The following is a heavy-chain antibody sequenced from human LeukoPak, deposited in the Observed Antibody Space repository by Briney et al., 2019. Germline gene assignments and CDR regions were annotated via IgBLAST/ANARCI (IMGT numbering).Heavy chain of an antibody. D-gene: IGHD6-13*01. J-gene: IGHJ5*02. CDR3: ARDLAAAGKGNWFDP. Sequence: ASVKVSCKASGYTFTGYYMHWVRQAPGQGLEWMGWINPNSGGTNYAQKFQGRVTKTRDTSISTAYMELSRLRSDDTAVYYCARDLAAAGKGNWFDPWGQGTLVTVSS. CDR1: GYTFTGYY. V-gene: IGHV1-2*02. CDR2: INPNSGGT.